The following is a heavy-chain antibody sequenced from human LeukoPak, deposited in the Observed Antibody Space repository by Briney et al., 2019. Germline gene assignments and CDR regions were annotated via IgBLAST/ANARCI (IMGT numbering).Heavy chain of an antibody. CDR2: IYHSGST. J-gene: IGHJ6*03. V-gene: IGHV4-30-2*01. Sequence: IPSETLSLTCTVSGGSISSGGYYWSWIRQPPGKGLEWIGYIYHSGSTYYNPSLKSRVTISVDRSKNQFSLKLSSVTAAVTAVYYCARESHNTIFGVVKYYMDVWGKGTTVTVSS. CDR3: ARESHNTIFGVVKYYMDV. D-gene: IGHD3-3*01. CDR1: GGSISSGGYY.